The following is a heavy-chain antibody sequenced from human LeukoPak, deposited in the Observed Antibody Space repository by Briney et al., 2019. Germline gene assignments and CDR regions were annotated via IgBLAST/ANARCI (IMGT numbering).Heavy chain of an antibody. CDR3: ARRAMSGVEILFYVDV. J-gene: IGHJ6*03. CDR1: GASITTNNW. V-gene: IGHV4-4*02. D-gene: IGHD1-14*01. Sequence: SETLSLTCSVSGASITTNNWWSWVRQPPGKGLEWIGEIFHSGSANYNSSLQSRVSMSLNKSKSQFSLKLNSVTAADTAVYYCARRAMSGVEILFYVDVWGKGTTVIVSS. CDR2: IFHSGSA.